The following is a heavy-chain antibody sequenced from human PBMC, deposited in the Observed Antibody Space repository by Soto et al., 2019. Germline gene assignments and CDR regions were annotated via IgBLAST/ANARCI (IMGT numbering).Heavy chain of an antibody. Sequence: SETLSLTCTVSGGSISSYYWSWIRQPPGKGLEWIGYIYYSGSTNYNPSLKSRVTISVDTSKNQFSLKLSSVTAADTAVYYCARRGTAWTKYSYYYGMDVWGQGTTVTVSS. D-gene: IGHD1-1*01. CDR3: ARRGTAWTKYSYYYGMDV. V-gene: IGHV4-59*01. J-gene: IGHJ6*02. CDR1: GGSISSYY. CDR2: IYYSGST.